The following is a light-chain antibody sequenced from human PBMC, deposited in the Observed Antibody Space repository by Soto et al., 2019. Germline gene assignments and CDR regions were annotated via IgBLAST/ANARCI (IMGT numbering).Light chain of an antibody. J-gene: IGLJ3*02. CDR1: SSDIGAGYD. CDR3: QSYDSSLGGSKGV. Sequence: QPVLTQPPSMSGAPGQRVTISCTGSSSDIGAGYDVHWYQQFPGTAPKLLIYGNINRPSGVPDRFSGSKSGTSASLAITGLQAEDEADYYCQSYDSSLGGSKGVFGGGTKRTVL. V-gene: IGLV1-40*01. CDR2: GNI.